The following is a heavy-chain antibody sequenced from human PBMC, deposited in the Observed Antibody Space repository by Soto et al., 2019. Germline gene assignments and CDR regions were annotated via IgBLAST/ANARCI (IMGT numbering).Heavy chain of an antibody. V-gene: IGHV4-39*01. CDR2: IYYSGST. J-gene: IGHJ6*03. Sequence: PSETLSLTCTVSGGSISSSSYYWGWIRQPPGKGLEWIGSIYYSGSTYYNPSLKSRVTISVDTSKNQFSLKLSSVTAADTAVYYCARAAAPFFYYYMDVWGKGTTVTVSS. CDR3: ARAAAPFFYYYMDV. CDR1: GGSISSSSYY. D-gene: IGHD6-13*01.